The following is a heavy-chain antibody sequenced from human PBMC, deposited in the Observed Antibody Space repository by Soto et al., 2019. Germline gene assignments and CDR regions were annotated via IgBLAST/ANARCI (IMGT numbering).Heavy chain of an antibody. V-gene: IGHV2-70*11. CDR1: GFSLSTSGMC. CDR2: IDWDDDK. Sequence: ASGPTLVNPTQTLTLTCTFSGFSLSTSGMCVNWIRQPPGKALEWLARIDWDDDKYYSTSLKTRLTISKDTSKNQVVLTMTNMDPVDTATYYCARIGGPADGEYFQHWGQGTLVTVSS. CDR3: ARIGGPADGEYFQH. J-gene: IGHJ1*01. D-gene: IGHD6-13*01.